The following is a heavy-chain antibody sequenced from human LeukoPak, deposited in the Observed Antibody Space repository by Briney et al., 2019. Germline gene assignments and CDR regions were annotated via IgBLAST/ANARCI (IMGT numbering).Heavy chain of an antibody. CDR3: ARDSGDYGVVDY. Sequence: SVKVSCKATGGTFSSYAISWVRQAPGQGLEWMGRIIPIFGTANYAQKFQGRVTITTDESTSTAYMELSSLRSEDTAVYYCARDSGDYGVVDYWGQGTLVTVSS. J-gene: IGHJ4*02. CDR1: GGTFSSYA. CDR2: IIPIFGTA. V-gene: IGHV1-69*05. D-gene: IGHD4-17*01.